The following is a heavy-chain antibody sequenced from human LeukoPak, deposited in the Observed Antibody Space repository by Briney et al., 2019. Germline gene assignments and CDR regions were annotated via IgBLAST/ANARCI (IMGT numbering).Heavy chain of an antibody. CDR2: ISASGGST. D-gene: IGHD4-17*01. Sequence: GGSLRLSCAASGFTFSSSAMSWVRQVPGKGLEWVSGISASGGSTYYADSVKGRFTISRDNSKNTLYLQMNSLRAEDTAVYYCAKDQTVLLSTVTTFDHWGQGTLVTVSS. CDR3: AKDQTVLLSTVTTFDH. V-gene: IGHV3-23*01. CDR1: GFTFSSSA. J-gene: IGHJ4*02.